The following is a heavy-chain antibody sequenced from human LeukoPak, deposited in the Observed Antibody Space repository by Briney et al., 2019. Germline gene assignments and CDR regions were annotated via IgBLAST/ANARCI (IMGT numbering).Heavy chain of an antibody. D-gene: IGHD2-2*01. V-gene: IGHV4-59*01. CDR2: IYYSGGT. CDR3: ARGLPAAIVDY. J-gene: IGHJ4*02. CDR1: GGSISSYY. Sequence: SETLSLTCTVSGGSISSYYWSWIRQPPGKGLGWIGYIYYSGGTNYNPSLKSRVTISLDTSKNQFSLKLSSVTAADTAVYYCARGLPAAIVDYWDQGTLVTVSS.